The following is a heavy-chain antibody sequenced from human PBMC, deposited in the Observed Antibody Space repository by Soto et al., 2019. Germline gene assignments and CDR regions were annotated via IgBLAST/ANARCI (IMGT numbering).Heavy chain of an antibody. CDR2: ISAAGDP. Sequence: EVQLVESGGGLVQSGGSLRLPCEASGFTFRNYDMHWVRQGTGKGLEWVSGISAAGDPDYADSVEGRFTISRENAQNSFFLQMNSLRVGDTAVYYCARTDRDFYGLDVWGQGTTVIVSS. V-gene: IGHV3-13*05. J-gene: IGHJ6*02. CDR1: GFTFRNYD. CDR3: ARTDRDFYGLDV.